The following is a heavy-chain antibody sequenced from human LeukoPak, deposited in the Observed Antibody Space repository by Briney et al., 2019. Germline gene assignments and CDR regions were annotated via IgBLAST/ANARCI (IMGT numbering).Heavy chain of an antibody. CDR1: GFTFSSYW. V-gene: IGHV3-7*05. D-gene: IGHD2-2*01. CDR3: ARFGSTSRTYDY. Sequence: PGGSLRLSCAASGFTFSSYWMTWVRQAPGKGLEWVANIKQDGSEKYYADSVKGRFTISRDNAKNSLYLEMNSLRAEGTAMYYCARFGSTSRTYDYWGQGTLVTVSS. J-gene: IGHJ4*02. CDR2: IKQDGSEK.